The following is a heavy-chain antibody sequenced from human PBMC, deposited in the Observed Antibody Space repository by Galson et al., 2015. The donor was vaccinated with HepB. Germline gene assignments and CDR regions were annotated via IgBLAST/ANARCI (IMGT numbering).Heavy chain of an antibody. D-gene: IGHD5-24*01. CDR3: AKPQTSPGVMAIDY. CDR2: ISGSGGST. J-gene: IGHJ4*02. Sequence: SLRLSCAASGFTFSSYAMSWVRQAPGKGLEWVSAISGSGGSTYYADSVKGRFTISRDNSKNTLYLQMNSLRAEDTAVYYCAKPQTSPGVMAIDYWGQGTLVTVSS. V-gene: IGHV3-23*01. CDR1: GFTFSSYA.